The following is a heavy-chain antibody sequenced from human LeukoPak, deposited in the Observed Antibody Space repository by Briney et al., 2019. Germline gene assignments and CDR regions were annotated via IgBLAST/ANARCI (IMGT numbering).Heavy chain of an antibody. V-gene: IGHV4-59*08. CDR3: ARPRGSPLEDTAMVISWYFDL. Sequence: KTSETLSLICTVSGDSMNNYYWSWIRQPPGKELEWIGYVFYTGSTNYNPSLKSRVTISVDTSKNQFSLKLRPVTAADTAVYYCARPRGSPLEDTAMVISWYFDLWGRGTLVTVSS. CDR1: GDSMNNYY. J-gene: IGHJ2*01. CDR2: VFYTGST. D-gene: IGHD5-18*01.